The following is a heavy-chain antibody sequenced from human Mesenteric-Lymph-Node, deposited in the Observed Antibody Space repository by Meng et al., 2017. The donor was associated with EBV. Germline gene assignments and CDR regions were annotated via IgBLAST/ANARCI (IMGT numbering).Heavy chain of an antibody. V-gene: IGHV4-4*02. J-gene: IGHJ4*02. Sequence: RQTSCHGPSKPSVPLHAPAPVSVGHTSTSNWGSWVRQPPGKGLEWIGEIYHRGSTNYNPSLTSRVTISVDESKNEFSLSLTSVTAADTAVYFCARVNEGQWLVRGAFDYWGQGTLVTVSS. CDR2: IYHRGST. CDR1: VGHTSTSNW. D-gene: IGHD6-19*01. CDR3: ARVNEGQWLVRGAFDY.